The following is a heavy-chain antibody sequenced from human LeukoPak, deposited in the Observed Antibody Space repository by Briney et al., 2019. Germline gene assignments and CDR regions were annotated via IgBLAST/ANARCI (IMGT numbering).Heavy chain of an antibody. D-gene: IGHD3-3*01. CDR1: GFTFSSYV. J-gene: IGHJ4*02. CDR3: AKRWSGYLGDY. V-gene: IGHV3-30*04. Sequence: GGSLRLSCAASGFTFSSYVMHWVRQAPGKGLEWVAIISYDGSNEYYADSVKGRFTISRDNSKNTLYLQMNSLRVEDTAVYYCAKRWSGYLGDYWGQGTLVTVSS. CDR2: ISYDGSNE.